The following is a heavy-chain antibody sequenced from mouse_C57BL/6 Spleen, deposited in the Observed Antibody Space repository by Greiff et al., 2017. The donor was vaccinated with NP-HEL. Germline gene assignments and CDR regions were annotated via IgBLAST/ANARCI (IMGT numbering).Heavy chain of an antibody. J-gene: IGHJ1*03. Sequence: VKLMESGGGLVKPGGSLKLSCAASGFTFSSYTMSWVRQTPEKRLEWVATISGGGGNTYYPDSVKGRFTISRDNAKNTLYLQMSSLRSEDTALYYCARQGLNWDVYFDVWGTGTTVTVSS. D-gene: IGHD4-1*01. CDR1: GFTFSSYT. V-gene: IGHV5-9*01. CDR2: ISGGGGNT. CDR3: ARQGLNWDVYFDV.